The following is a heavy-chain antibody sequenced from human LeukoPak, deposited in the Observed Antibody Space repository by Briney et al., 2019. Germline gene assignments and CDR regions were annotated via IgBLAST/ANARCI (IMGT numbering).Heavy chain of an antibody. CDR3: ARSRARIAAAVYYFDY. Sequence: PGGSLRLSWAAAGFTFDDYFMGWVRQAPGKGLEWVSYITNSGYTMYYADSVRGRFTISKDNANNSLYLHMSGLRAEDTAVYYCARSRARIAAAVYYFDYWGQGTPVTVSS. D-gene: IGHD6-13*01. V-gene: IGHV3-11*01. CDR2: ITNSGYTM. J-gene: IGHJ4*02. CDR1: GFTFDDYF.